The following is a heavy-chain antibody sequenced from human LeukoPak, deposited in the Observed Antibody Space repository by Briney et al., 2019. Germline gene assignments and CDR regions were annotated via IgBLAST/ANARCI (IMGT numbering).Heavy chain of an antibody. D-gene: IGHD2-2*01. CDR1: GSTFTGYY. Sequence: SVKVSCKASGSTFTGYYMHWVRQAPGQGLEWMGWINPNSGGTNYAQKFQGRVTMTRDTSISTAYMELSRLRSDDTAVYYCARERYCSSTSCNGGFDYWGQGTLVTVSS. V-gene: IGHV1-2*02. CDR2: INPNSGGT. CDR3: ARERYCSSTSCNGGFDY. J-gene: IGHJ4*02.